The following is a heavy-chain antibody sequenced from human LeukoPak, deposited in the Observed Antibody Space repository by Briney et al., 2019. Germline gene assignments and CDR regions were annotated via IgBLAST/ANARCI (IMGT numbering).Heavy chain of an antibody. CDR1: GFTFSSYA. Sequence: GGSLRLSCAASGFTFSSYAMSWVRQAPGKGLEWVAVISYDGSNKYYADSVKGRFTISRDNSKNTLYLQMNSLRAEDTAVYYCARDHYSSGSYWGQGTLVTVSS. J-gene: IGHJ4*02. CDR2: ISYDGSNK. V-gene: IGHV3-30*04. CDR3: ARDHYSSGSY. D-gene: IGHD6-19*01.